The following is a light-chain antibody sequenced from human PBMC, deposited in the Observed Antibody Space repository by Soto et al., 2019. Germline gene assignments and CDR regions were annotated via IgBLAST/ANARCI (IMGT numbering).Light chain of an antibody. V-gene: IGKV3-20*01. CDR1: QSVSNNY. CDR3: QQFGSSPPWT. CDR2: GAS. J-gene: IGKJ1*01. Sequence: EIVLTQSPGTLSLSPGERATLSCRASQSVSNNYVAWYQQKPGQAPRLLIYGASSRATDIPDRFSGSGSGTDFTLTISRLEPEDFAVYYCQQFGSSPPWTFGQGTKVEIK.